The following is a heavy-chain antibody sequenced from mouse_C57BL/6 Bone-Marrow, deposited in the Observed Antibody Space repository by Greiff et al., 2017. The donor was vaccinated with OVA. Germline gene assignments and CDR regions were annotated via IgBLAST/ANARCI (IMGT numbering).Heavy chain of an antibody. CDR2: IYPGDGDT. D-gene: IGHD2-3*01. J-gene: IGHJ3*01. CDR1: GYAFSSSW. V-gene: IGHV1-82*01. Sequence: QVHVKQSGPELVKPGASVKISCKASGYAFSSSWMNWVKQRPGKGLEWIGRIYPGDGDTNYNGKFKGKATLTADKSSSTAYMQLSSLTSEDSAVYFCARRTPDGYYFAYWGQGTLVTVSA. CDR3: ARRTPDGYYFAY.